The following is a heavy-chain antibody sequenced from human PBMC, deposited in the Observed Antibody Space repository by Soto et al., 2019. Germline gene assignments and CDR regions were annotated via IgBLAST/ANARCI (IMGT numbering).Heavy chain of an antibody. CDR1: GFTLSSYA. CDR3: AKVSSVSQWELGSFDY. CDR2: ISGSGGST. J-gene: IGHJ4*02. V-gene: IGHV3-23*01. D-gene: IGHD1-26*01. Sequence: GGSLRLSCAASGFTLSSYAMSWVRQAPGKGLEWVSAISGSGGSTYYADSVKGRFTISRDNSKNTLYLQMNSLRAEDTAVYYCAKVSSVSQWELGSFDYWGQGTLVTVSS.